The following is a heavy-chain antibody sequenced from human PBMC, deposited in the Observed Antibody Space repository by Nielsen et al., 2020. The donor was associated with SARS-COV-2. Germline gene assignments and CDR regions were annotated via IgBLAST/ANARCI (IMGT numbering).Heavy chain of an antibody. V-gene: IGHV3-7*01. CDR2: IKGDGSEK. CDR1: GFTFSSYG. D-gene: IGHD6-6*01. J-gene: IGHJ3*01. CDR3: ARDSSRAFDV. Sequence: GGSLRLSCAASGFTFSSYGMHWVRQVPGKGLEWVADIKGDGSEKFYVDSVKGRFTISRDNAKNSMSLQMNSLRVEDTAVYYCARDSSRAFDVWGQGTLVTVSS.